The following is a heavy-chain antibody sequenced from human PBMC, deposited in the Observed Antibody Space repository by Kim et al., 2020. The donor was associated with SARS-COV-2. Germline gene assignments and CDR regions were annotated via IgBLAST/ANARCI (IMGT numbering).Heavy chain of an antibody. J-gene: IGHJ4*02. CDR1: GFTFSLYS. Sequence: GGSLRLSCAASGFTFSLYSMNWVRQAPGKGLEWVSFITGSSSTIYYADSVKGRFTISRDNARNSLYLQMNSLRAEDTAVYYCARGEKGRLYWGQGTLVTV. CDR2: ITGSSSTI. CDR3: ARGEKGRLY. V-gene: IGHV3-48*01.